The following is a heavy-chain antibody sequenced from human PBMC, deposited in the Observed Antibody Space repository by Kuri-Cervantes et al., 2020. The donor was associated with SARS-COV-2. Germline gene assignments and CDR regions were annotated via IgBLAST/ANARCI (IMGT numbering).Heavy chain of an antibody. CDR2: ISGSGGST. CDR1: GFTFSSYA. D-gene: IGHD5-24*01. J-gene: IGHJ4*02. CDR3: ARAVGSPVEMATKAAGNYFDY. V-gene: IGHV3-23*01. Sequence: GGSLRLSCAASGFTFSSYAMSWVRQAPGKGLEWVSAISGSGGSTYYADSVKGRFAISRDNSKNTLYLQMNSLRAEDTAVYYCARAVGSPVEMATKAAGNYFDYWGQGTLVTVSS.